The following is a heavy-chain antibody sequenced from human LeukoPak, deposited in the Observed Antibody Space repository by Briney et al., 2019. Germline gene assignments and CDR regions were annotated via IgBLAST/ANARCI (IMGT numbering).Heavy chain of an antibody. CDR1: GGTYSSYA. Sequence: SVKVSCTASGGTYSSYALNWVRQAPGQRLEWMGGTVPLSGTPIYAENFQGRVTIITDQFTSTAYMELSSLRYEDTAMYYCATYGGNTAEYFQHWGQGALVTVSP. J-gene: IGHJ1*01. D-gene: IGHD4-23*01. CDR3: ATYGGNTAEYFQH. V-gene: IGHV1-69*05. CDR2: TVPLSGTP.